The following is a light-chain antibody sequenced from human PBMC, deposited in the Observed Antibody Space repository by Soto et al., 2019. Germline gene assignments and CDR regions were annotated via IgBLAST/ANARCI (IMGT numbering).Light chain of an antibody. V-gene: IGKV3-11*01. J-gene: IGKJ5*01. CDR1: QSVSSY. CDR2: DAS. Sequence: IVLTQSPATLSFSPGERATLSFRASQSVSSYLAWYQQKPGQAPRLLIYDASNRATGIPARFSGSGSGTDFTLTISSLEPEDFAVYYCQQRSNWLITFGQGTRLENK. CDR3: QQRSNWLIT.